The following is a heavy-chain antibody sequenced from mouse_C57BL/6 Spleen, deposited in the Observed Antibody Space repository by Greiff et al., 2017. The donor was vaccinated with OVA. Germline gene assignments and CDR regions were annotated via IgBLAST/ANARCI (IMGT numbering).Heavy chain of an antibody. Sequence: EVKLQESGPELVKPGASVKMSCKASGYTFTDYNMHWVKQSHGKSLEWIGYINPNNGGTSYNQKFKGKATLTVNKSSSTAYMELRSLTSEDSAVYYCARVGLGRAFDYWGQGTTLTVSS. D-gene: IGHD4-1*01. CDR1: GYTFTDYN. CDR3: ARVGLGRAFDY. V-gene: IGHV1-22*01. J-gene: IGHJ2*01. CDR2: INPNNGGT.